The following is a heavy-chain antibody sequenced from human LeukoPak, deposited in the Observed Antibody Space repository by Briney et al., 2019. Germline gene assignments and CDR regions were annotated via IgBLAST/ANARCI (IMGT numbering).Heavy chain of an antibody. CDR1: GGSFSGYY. Sequence: SETLSLTCAVYGGSFSGYYWSWIRQPPGKGLEWIGEINHSGSTNYNPSPKSRVTISVDTSKNQFSLKLSSVTAADTAVYYCARAETTVAYEGVYWGQGTLVTVSS. J-gene: IGHJ4*02. CDR2: INHSGST. D-gene: IGHD4-23*01. V-gene: IGHV4-34*01. CDR3: ARAETTVAYEGVY.